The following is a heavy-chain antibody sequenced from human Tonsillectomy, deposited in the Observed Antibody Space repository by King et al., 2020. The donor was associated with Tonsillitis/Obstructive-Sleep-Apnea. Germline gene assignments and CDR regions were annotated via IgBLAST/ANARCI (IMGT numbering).Heavy chain of an antibody. CDR1: GFSPSTSGVG. Sequence: ITLKESGPTLVKPTQTLTLTCTVSGFSPSTSGVGVGWIRQPPGEALEWLALIYLDGDKRYSPSLKSRLTITKETSKNQVILTVTNMDPVDTATYYCAHAATLSDYYYYMDVWGKGTTVTVSS. CDR3: AHAATLSDYYYYMDV. CDR2: IYLDGDK. J-gene: IGHJ6*03. D-gene: IGHD6-25*01. V-gene: IGHV2-5*02.